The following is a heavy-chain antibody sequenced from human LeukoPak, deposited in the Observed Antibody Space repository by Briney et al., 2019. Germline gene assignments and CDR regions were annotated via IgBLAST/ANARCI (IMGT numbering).Heavy chain of an antibody. D-gene: IGHD7-27*01. J-gene: IGHJ4*02. V-gene: IGHV4-30-4*08. CDR1: GGSISSGDYY. Sequence: PSETLSLTCTVSGGSISSGDYYWSWIRQPPGKGLEWIGYIYYSGSTYYKSSLKSRVTISVDTSKNQFSLKLSSVTAADTAVYYCARDRGNWGIIDYWGQGTLVTVSS. CDR2: IYYSGST. CDR3: ARDRGNWGIIDY.